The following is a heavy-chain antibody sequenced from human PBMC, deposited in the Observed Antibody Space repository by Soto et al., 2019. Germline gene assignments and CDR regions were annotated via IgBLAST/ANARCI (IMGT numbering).Heavy chain of an antibody. CDR2: INSDGSST. D-gene: IGHD3-22*01. CDR3: AIRASYYDGSGYFDY. Sequence: EVQLVESGGGLVQPGGSLRLSCAASGFTFSSYWMHWVRQAPGKGLVWVSRINSDGSSTSYADSVKGRFTISRDNAKKTLYLQMNSLRAEDTAVYYCAIRASYYDGSGYFDYWGQGTLVTVSS. V-gene: IGHV3-74*01. J-gene: IGHJ4*02. CDR1: GFTFSSYW.